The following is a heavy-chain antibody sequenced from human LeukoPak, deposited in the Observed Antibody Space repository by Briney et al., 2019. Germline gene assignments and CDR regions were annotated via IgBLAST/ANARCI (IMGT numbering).Heavy chain of an antibody. D-gene: IGHD3-10*01. Sequence: GGSLRLSCAASGFTFSSYAMSWVRQAPGKGLEWVSAISGSGGSTYYADSVKGRFTIPRDNSKNTLYLQMNSLRAEDTAVYYCAKSPKSGVTMVRGVIIRGSWFDPWGQGTLVTVSS. CDR2: ISGSGGST. CDR3: AKSPKSGVTMVRGVIIRGSWFDP. J-gene: IGHJ5*02. V-gene: IGHV3-23*01. CDR1: GFTFSSYA.